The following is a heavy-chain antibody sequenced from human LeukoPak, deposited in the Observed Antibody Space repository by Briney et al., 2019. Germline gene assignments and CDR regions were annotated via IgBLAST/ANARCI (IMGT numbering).Heavy chain of an antibody. D-gene: IGHD5-24*01. Sequence: IPSETLSLTCAAYGGSFSGYYWSWIRQPPGKGLEWIGEINHSGSTDYNPSLKSRVTISVDSSKNQFSLKLRSVTAADTAVYYCARSRRRDGYNFDYWGQGTLVTVSS. V-gene: IGHV4-34*01. J-gene: IGHJ4*02. CDR3: ARSRRRDGYNFDY. CDR2: INHSGST. CDR1: GGSFSGYY.